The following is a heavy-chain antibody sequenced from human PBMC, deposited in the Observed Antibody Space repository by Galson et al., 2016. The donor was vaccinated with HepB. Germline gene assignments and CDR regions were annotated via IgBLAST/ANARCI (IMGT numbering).Heavy chain of an antibody. CDR2: IYSGGST. CDR1: GIDVSNNY. Sequence: SLRLSCAASGIDVSNNYMRWVRQAPGKGLEWVSLIYSGGSTYYADSVKGRFTISRDNSKNMLLLQMNSLRAEDTAVYYCATSPSYNYWGQGTLVTVSS. J-gene: IGHJ4*02. D-gene: IGHD3-10*01. CDR3: ATSPSYNY. V-gene: IGHV3-66*01.